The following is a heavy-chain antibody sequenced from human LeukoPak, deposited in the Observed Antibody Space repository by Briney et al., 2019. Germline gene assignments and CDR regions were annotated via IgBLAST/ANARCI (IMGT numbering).Heavy chain of an antibody. J-gene: IGHJ4*02. CDR2: IYHSGST. CDR1: GGSISSSNW. D-gene: IGHD6-19*01. V-gene: IGHV4-4*02. Sequence: PSGTLSLTCAVSGGSISSSNWWSWVRQPPGKGLEWIGEIYHSGSTNYNPSLKSRVTISVDTSKNQFSLKLSSVTAADTAVYYCARRSSGWFFDYWGQGTLVTVSS. CDR3: ARRSSGWFFDY.